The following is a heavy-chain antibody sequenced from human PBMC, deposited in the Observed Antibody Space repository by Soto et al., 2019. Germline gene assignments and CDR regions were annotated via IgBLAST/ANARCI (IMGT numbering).Heavy chain of an antibody. V-gene: IGHV3-73*01. CDR3: SSLIVGGSWPFDY. Sequence: GGSLRLSCAASGFTFSGSAIHWVRLASGKGLEWVGRIRTKVNNFATAYGASVKGRFSISRDDSRDTAYLQMNSLKIEDTAVYYCSSLIVGGSWPFDYWGQGXLVTVSS. D-gene: IGHD1-26*01. CDR1: GFTFSGSA. J-gene: IGHJ4*02. CDR2: IRTKVNNFAT.